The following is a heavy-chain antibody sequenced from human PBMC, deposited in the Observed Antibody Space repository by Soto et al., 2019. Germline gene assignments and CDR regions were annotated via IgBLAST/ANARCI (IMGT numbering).Heavy chain of an antibody. V-gene: IGHV1-18*01. J-gene: IGHJ6*03. D-gene: IGHD4-4*01. CDR1: GYTFTSYG. Sequence: GASVKVSCKASGYTFTSYGISWVRQAPGQGLEWMGWISAYNGNTNYAQKLQGRVTMTTDTSTSTAYMELRSLRSDDTAVYYCAREAEATDPAYYYYYYMDVWGKGTTVTVSS. CDR2: ISAYNGNT. CDR3: AREAEATDPAYYYYYYMDV.